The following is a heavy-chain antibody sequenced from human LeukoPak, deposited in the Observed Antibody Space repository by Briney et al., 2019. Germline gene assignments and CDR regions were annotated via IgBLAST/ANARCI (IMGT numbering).Heavy chain of an antibody. J-gene: IGHJ5*02. V-gene: IGHV1-18*04. Sequence: ASVKVSCKASGYTFTSYGISWVRQAPGQGLEWMGWISAYNGNTNYAQKLQGRVTMTTDTSTSTAYMELRSLRSDDTAVYYCARDGKGYCSSTSCYAYWFDPWGPGTLVTVSS. CDR1: GYTFTSYG. CDR3: ARDGKGYCSSTSCYAYWFDP. CDR2: ISAYNGNT. D-gene: IGHD2-2*01.